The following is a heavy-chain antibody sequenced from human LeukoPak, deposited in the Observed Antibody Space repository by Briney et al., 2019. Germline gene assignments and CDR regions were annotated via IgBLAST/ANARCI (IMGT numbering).Heavy chain of an antibody. CDR1: GGTFSSYA. J-gene: IGHJ4*02. V-gene: IGHV1-46*01. D-gene: IGHD3-10*01. CDR3: ARNSLWFGEINFDY. CDR2: INPSGGTT. Sequence: ASVKVSCKASGGTFSSYAISWVRQAPGQGLEWMGLINPSGGTTRYAQKFQGRVTMTRDLSTSTDYMELSSLRSDDTAVYYCARNSLWFGEINFDYWGQGTLVTVSS.